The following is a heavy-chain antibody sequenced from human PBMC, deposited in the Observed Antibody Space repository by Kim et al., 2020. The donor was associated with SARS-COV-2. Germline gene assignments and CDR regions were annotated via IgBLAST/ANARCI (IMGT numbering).Heavy chain of an antibody. CDR1: GYTLTSYY. Sequence: ASVKVSCKASGYTLTSYYMHWVRQAPGQGLEWMGIINPNDGSTSYAQKFQGRVTMTKDTSTSTVYMELSSLRSEDTAVYYCAGGGIAGRSPSFDYWGQGNPVT. D-gene: IGHD6-6*01. J-gene: IGHJ4*02. V-gene: IGHV1-46*01. CDR3: AGGGIAGRSPSFDY. CDR2: INPNDGST.